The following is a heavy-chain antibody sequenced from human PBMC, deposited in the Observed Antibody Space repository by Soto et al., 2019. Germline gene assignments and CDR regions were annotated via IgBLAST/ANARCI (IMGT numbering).Heavy chain of an antibody. Sequence: QVQLVQSGAEVKKAGSSVKVSCKTSGGTLSTNAISWVRQAPGQGLEWMGAIIPMFGSPKYAQKFQGRVTIPADNPTRTIYREMISLTSADTAVYYCARGGFVAGLYNALDAWGQGTTSPSP. D-gene: IGHD6-19*01. J-gene: IGHJ6*02. CDR1: GGTLSTNA. V-gene: IGHV1-69*06. CDR2: IIPMFGSP. CDR3: ARGGFVAGLYNALDA.